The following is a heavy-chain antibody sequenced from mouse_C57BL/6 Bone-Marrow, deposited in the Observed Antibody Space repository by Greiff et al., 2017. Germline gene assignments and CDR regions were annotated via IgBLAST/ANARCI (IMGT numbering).Heavy chain of an antibody. Sequence: LQESGAELVRPGTSVKMSCKASGYTFTNYWIGWAKQRPGHGLEWIGDIYPGGGYTNYNEKFKGKATLTADKSSSTAYMQFSSLTSEDSAIYYCARWGEEYAMDYWGQGTSVTVSS. J-gene: IGHJ4*01. CDR3: ARWGEEYAMDY. V-gene: IGHV1-63*01. CDR1: GYTFTNYW. CDR2: IYPGGGYT.